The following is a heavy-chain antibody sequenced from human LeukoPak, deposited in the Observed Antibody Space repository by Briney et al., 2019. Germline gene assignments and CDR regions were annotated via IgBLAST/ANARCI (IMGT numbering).Heavy chain of an antibody. V-gene: IGHV1-8*03. D-gene: IGHD3-3*01. J-gene: IGHJ3*02. CDR1: GYTFTSYD. CDR2: MNPNSGNT. Sequence: ASVKVSCKASGYTFTSYDINWVQQATGQGLEWMGWMNPNSGNTGYAQKFQGRVTITRNTSISTAYMELSSLRYEDTAVYYCARGPDTILYAFDIWGQGTMVTVPS. CDR3: ARGPDTILYAFDI.